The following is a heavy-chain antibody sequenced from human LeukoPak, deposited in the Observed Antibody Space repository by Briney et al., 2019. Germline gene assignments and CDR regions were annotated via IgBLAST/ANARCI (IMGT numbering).Heavy chain of an antibody. CDR2: ISYDGSNK. Sequence: GGSLRLSCAASGFTFSIYAMHWVRQAPGKGLEWVAVISYDGSNKYYADSVKGRFTISRDNSKNTLYLQMNSLRAEDTAVYYWASWGVATLGAFFDYWGKEPLVTVSS. J-gene: IGHJ4*02. D-gene: IGHD3-16*01. V-gene: IGHV3-30-3*01. CDR3: ASWGVATLGAFFDY. CDR1: GFTFSIYA.